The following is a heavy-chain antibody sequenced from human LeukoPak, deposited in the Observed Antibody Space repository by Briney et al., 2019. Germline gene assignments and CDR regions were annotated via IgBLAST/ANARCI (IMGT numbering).Heavy chain of an antibody. V-gene: IGHV4-39*01. D-gene: IGHD3-22*01. CDR1: GGSISSSSYY. CDR3: ARHAIDRSANYLDYFDY. Sequence: PSETLSLTCTVSGGSISSSSYYWGWIRQPPGKGLEWIGSIYSSGSTYCNPSLKSRVTISVDTSKNQVSLKLSSVTAADTAVYYCARHAIDRSANYLDYFDYWGQGTLVTVSS. CDR2: IYSSGST. J-gene: IGHJ4*02.